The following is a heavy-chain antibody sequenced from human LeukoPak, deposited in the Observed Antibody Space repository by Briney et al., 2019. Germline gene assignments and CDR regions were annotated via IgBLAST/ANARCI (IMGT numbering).Heavy chain of an antibody. V-gene: IGHV4-34*01. Sequence: PSETLSLTCAVYGGSFSGYYWSWIRQPPGKGLEWIGEINHSGSTNYNPSLKSRVTISVDTSKNQFSLKLSSVTAADTAVYYCAREAMVAEGAFDIWGQGTMVTVSS. D-gene: IGHD2-8*01. CDR2: INHSGST. CDR1: GGSFSGYY. CDR3: AREAMVAEGAFDI. J-gene: IGHJ3*02.